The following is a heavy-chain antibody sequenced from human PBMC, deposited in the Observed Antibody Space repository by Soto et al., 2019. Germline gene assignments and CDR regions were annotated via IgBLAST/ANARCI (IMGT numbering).Heavy chain of an antibody. CDR2: INHSGST. CDR3: ARGRYSSGWYRGWFDP. V-gene: IGHV4-34*01. D-gene: IGHD6-19*01. J-gene: IGHJ5*02. CDR1: GGSFSGYY. Sequence: QVQLQQWGAGLLKPSETLSLTCAVYGGSFSGYYWSWIRQPPGKGLEWIGEINHSGSTNYNPSLKSRVTISVDTSKNQFSLKLRSVTAADTAVYYCARGRYSSGWYRGWFDPWGQGTLVTVSS.